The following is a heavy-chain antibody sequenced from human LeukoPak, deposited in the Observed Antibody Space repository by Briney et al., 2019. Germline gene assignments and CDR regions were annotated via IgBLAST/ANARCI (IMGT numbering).Heavy chain of an antibody. CDR3: ARTYMYYDFWSGSDY. V-gene: IGHV1-18*01. J-gene: IGHJ4*02. Sequence: ASVKVSCKASGGTFSSYAISWVRQAPGQGLEWMGWISAYNGNTNYAQKLQGRVTMTTDTSTSTAYMELRSLRSDDTAVYYCARTYMYYDFWSGSDYWGQGTLVTVSS. CDR2: ISAYNGNT. CDR1: GGTFSSYA. D-gene: IGHD3-3*01.